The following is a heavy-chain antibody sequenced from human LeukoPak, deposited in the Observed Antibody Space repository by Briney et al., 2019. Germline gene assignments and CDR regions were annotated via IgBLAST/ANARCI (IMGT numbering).Heavy chain of an antibody. CDR1: GGSISSSTYH. CDR2: IYYSGST. V-gene: IGHV4-39*01. D-gene: IGHD6-19*01. CDR3: ASQYSSAWYGNAFDI. J-gene: IGHJ3*02. Sequence: PSETLSLTCAVSGGSISSSTYHWGWIRQPPGKGLEWIGSIYYSGSTYYNPSLKSRVTISVDTSKNQFSLRLSSVTAADTAVYYCASQYSSAWYGNAFDIWGQGTLVTVSS.